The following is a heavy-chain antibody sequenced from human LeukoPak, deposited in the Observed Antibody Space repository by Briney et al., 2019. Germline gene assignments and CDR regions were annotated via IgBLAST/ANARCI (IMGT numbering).Heavy chain of an antibody. Sequence: PSETLSLTCTVSGGSISSGSYYWSWIRQPAGKGLEWIGRIYTSGSTNYNPSLKSRVTISVDTSKNQFSLKLSSVTAADTAVYYCARNPTGRYNWFDPWGQGTLVTVSS. CDR1: GGSISSGSYY. CDR2: IYTSGST. CDR3: ARNPTGRYNWFDP. J-gene: IGHJ5*02. V-gene: IGHV4-61*02. D-gene: IGHD1-1*01.